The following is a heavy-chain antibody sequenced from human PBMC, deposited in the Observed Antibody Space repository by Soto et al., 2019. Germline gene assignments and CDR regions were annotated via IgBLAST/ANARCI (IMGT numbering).Heavy chain of an antibody. D-gene: IGHD6-13*01. V-gene: IGHV4-59*02. CDR3: APSYVNAWYNY. J-gene: IGHJ4*02. CDR1: GDSVTSHY. Sequence: PSETLSLICSFSGDSVTSHYLTWIRQSPEKGLEWIGYMHYTGFSHYNPSLKSRLTISVDRSKNQFTLQLTSVTVADTAVYYCAPSYVNAWYNYWGQGTQVTVSS. CDR2: MHYTGFS.